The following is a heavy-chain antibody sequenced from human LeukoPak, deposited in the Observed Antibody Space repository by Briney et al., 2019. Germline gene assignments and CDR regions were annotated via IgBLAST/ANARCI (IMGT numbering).Heavy chain of an antibody. CDR2: IGTTGDT. CDR3: ARGTSSSGYSDDAFDI. CDR1: GFTFSSYD. J-gene: IGHJ3*02. V-gene: IGHV3-13*01. Sequence: PGGSLRLSCAASGFTFSSYDMHWVRQATGKGLEWVSAIGTTGDTYYPGSVKGRFTISRENAKNSLCLQMNSLRAGDTAVYYCARGTSSSGYSDDAFDIWGQGTMVTVSS. D-gene: IGHD3-22*01.